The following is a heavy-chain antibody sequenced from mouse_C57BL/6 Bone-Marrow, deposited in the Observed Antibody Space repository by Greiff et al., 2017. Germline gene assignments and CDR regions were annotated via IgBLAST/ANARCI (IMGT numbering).Heavy chain of an antibody. D-gene: IGHD1-2*01. V-gene: IGHV5-6*01. Sequence: EVKVVESGGDLVKPGGSLKLSCAASGFTFSSYGMSWVRQTPDKRLEWVATISSGGSSTYYPDSVKGRFTISRDNAKNTLYLQMSSLKSEDTAMYYCARTPATDWGQGTTLTVSS. CDR2: ISSGGSST. J-gene: IGHJ2*01. CDR3: ARTPATD. CDR1: GFTFSSYG.